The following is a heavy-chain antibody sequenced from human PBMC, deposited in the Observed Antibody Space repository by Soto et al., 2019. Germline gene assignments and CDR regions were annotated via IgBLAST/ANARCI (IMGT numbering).Heavy chain of an antibody. J-gene: IGHJ6*02. Sequence: GESLKISCKGSGYSFTSYWIGWVRQMPGKGLEWMGIIYPGDSDTRYSPSFQGQVTISADKSISTAYLQWSSLKASDTAMYYCAGGGVRGVITRTRDYYGMDVWSQGTTVTSP. CDR3: AGGGVRGVITRTRDYYGMDV. CDR2: IYPGDSDT. V-gene: IGHV5-51*01. CDR1: GYSFTSYW. D-gene: IGHD3-10*01.